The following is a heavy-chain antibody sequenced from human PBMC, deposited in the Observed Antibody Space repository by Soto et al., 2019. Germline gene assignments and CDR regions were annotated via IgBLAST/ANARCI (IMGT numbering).Heavy chain of an antibody. D-gene: IGHD1-1*01. CDR3: ARSLTLRGYNPLFDY. CDR2: IIPIFGTA. J-gene: IGHJ4*02. Sequence: QVQLVQSGAEVKKPGSSVKVSCKASGGTFSSYAISWVRQAPGQGLEWMGGIIPIFGTANYAQRFQGRVTITADESTSTAYMELSSLRSEDTAVYYCARSLTLRGYNPLFDYWGQGTLVTVSS. V-gene: IGHV1-69*01. CDR1: GGTFSSYA.